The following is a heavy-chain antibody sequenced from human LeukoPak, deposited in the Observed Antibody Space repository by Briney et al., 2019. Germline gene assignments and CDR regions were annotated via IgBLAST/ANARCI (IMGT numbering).Heavy chain of an antibody. V-gene: IGHV1-8*02. CDR1: GYTFTSYG. D-gene: IGHD2-2*02. J-gene: IGHJ6*02. Sequence: ASVKVSCKASGYTFTSYGISWVRQATGQGLEWMGWMNPNSGNTSYAQKFQGRVTMTRNTSISTAYMELSSLRSEDTAVYYCARGDALPHYCSSTSCYRWLWYYYYGMDVWGQGTTVTVSS. CDR3: ARGDALPHYCSSTSCYRWLWYYYYGMDV. CDR2: MNPNSGNT.